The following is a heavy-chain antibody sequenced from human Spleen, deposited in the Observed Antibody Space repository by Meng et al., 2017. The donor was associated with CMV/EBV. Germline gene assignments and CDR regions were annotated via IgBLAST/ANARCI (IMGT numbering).Heavy chain of an antibody. Sequence: GESLKISCAACGFTFSSYDMHWVRQATGKGLEWVSAIGTAGDTYYPGSVKGRFTISRDNSKNTLYLQMNSLRAEDTAVYYCARHVRATTQEAAFDIWGQGTMVTVSS. CDR3: ARHVRATTQEAAFDI. J-gene: IGHJ3*02. CDR2: IGTAGDT. CDR1: GFTFSSYD. D-gene: IGHD5-24*01. V-gene: IGHV3-13*01.